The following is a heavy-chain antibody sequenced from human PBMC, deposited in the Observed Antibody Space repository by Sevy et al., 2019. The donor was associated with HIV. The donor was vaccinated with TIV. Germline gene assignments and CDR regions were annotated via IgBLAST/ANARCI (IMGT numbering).Heavy chain of an antibody. CDR1: GFTVSGNY. Sequence: GGSLRLSCAASGFTVSGNYMSWVRQAPGKGLEWVALIDSGGSTYYEDSVKGRFTISRDNSKNTLSLQMNSLRAADTAAYSCESDERGVDYWGKGTMVTVSS. J-gene: IGHJ4*02. CDR3: ESDERGVDY. CDR2: IDSGGST. D-gene: IGHD3-16*01. V-gene: IGHV3-66*01.